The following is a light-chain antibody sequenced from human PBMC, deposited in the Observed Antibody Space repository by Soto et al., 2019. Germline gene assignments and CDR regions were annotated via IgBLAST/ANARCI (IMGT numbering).Light chain of an antibody. CDR3: NSYRTVSTYV. V-gene: IGLV2-14*01. Sequence: QSVLTQPASVSGSPGQSITIACTGTSSDIGGYNFVSWYLQHPGKAPKLLIYDVGNRPSGVSNRFSGSKSGNTASLTISGLQAEDEAHYYCNSYRTVSTYVFGTGTKLTVL. CDR2: DVG. J-gene: IGLJ1*01. CDR1: SSDIGGYNF.